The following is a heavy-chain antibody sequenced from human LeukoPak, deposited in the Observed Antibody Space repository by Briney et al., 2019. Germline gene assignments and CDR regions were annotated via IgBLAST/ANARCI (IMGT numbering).Heavy chain of an antibody. J-gene: IGHJ4*02. V-gene: IGHV4-31*03. D-gene: IGHD6-13*01. CDR3: ARHSSRGFDY. Sequence: SETLSLTCTVSGDSISSGGYYWSWIRQHPGKGLEWIGYIYYSGSTYYNPSLKSRVTISVDTSKNQFSLKLSSVTAADTAVYYCARHSSRGFDYWGQGTLVTVSS. CDR2: IYYSGST. CDR1: GDSISSGGYY.